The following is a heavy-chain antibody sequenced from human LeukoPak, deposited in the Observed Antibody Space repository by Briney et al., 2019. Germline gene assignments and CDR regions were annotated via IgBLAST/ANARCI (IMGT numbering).Heavy chain of an antibody. CDR2: INPNSGGT. Sequence: GASVKVSCKASGYTFSSDGISWVRQAPGQGLEWMGWINPNSGGTNYAQKFQGRVTMTRDTSISTAYMELSRLRSDDTAVYYCARDLALSFDYWGQGTLVTVSS. D-gene: IGHD3-16*02. CDR1: GYTFSSDG. J-gene: IGHJ4*02. V-gene: IGHV1-2*02. CDR3: ARDLALSFDY.